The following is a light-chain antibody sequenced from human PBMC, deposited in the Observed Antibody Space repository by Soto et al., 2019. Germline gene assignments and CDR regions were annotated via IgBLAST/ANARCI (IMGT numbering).Light chain of an antibody. V-gene: IGLV2-14*01. Sequence: QSALTQPASVSGSPGQSVTISCTGPRSDIGDSNFISWYQHSPGRAPRLLIYEVNNRPSGVARRFSGSKAGNTASLTISGLLDDDEAYYFCASFSSGTILVFGSGTKVTVL. CDR2: EVN. J-gene: IGLJ1*01. CDR3: ASFSSGTILV. CDR1: RSDIGDSNF.